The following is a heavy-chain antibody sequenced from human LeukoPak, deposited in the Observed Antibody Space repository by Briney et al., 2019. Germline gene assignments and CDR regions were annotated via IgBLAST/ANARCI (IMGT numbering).Heavy chain of an antibody. V-gene: IGHV3-53*01. CDR1: GFTVSSNY. J-gene: IGHJ6*02. CDR2: INTGGST. Sequence: GGSLRLSCAASGFTVSSNYMSWVRQAPGKGLEWVSLINTGGSTYYADSVKGRFTISRDNSKNTLYLQMNSLRAEDTAVYYCAREYYDSGSYLYGMDVWGQGTTVTVSS. CDR3: AREYYDSGSYLYGMDV. D-gene: IGHD3-10*01.